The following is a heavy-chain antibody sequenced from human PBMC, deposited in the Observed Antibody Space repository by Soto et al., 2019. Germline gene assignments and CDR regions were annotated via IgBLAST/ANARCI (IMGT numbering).Heavy chain of an antibody. CDR1: GYTFTSYD. CDR2: MNPNSGNT. J-gene: IGHJ4*02. CDR3: ARGTRTHDS. Sequence: QVQLVQSGAEVKKPGASVKVSCKASGYTFTSYDINWVRQATGQGLEWMGWMNPNSGNTGYAQKFQGRVTMTRNTSISTAYMELTSLTSEDAALYFCARGTRTHDSWGQGTLVTVSS. D-gene: IGHD1-1*01. V-gene: IGHV1-8*01.